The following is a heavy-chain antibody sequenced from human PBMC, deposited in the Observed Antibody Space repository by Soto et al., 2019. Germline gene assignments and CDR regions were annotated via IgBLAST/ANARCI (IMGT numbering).Heavy chain of an antibody. D-gene: IGHD3-3*01. CDR2: IIPIFGTA. J-gene: IGHJ6*02. Sequence: SVKVSCKASGGTFSSYAISWVRQAPGQGLEWMGGIIPIFGTANYAQKFQGRVTITADESTSTAYMELSSLRSEDTAVYYCARDPSITIFGVVIPDYYYHYGMDVWGQGTTVTVSS. CDR1: GGTFSSYA. V-gene: IGHV1-69*13. CDR3: ARDPSITIFGVVIPDYYYHYGMDV.